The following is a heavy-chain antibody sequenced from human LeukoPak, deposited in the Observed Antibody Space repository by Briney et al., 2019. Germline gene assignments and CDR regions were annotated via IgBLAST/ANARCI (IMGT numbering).Heavy chain of an antibody. CDR2: ISAYNGNT. CDR3: ARDGNRRMYYYDKVGDY. V-gene: IGHV1-18*01. Sequence: EASVKVSCKASGYTFTSYAMNWVRQAPGQGLEWMGWISAYNGNTNYAQKLQDRVTMTTGTSTTTAYMELRSLRSDDTAVYYCARDGNRRMYYYDKVGDYWGQGTLVTVSS. CDR1: GYTFTSYA. D-gene: IGHD3-22*01. J-gene: IGHJ4*02.